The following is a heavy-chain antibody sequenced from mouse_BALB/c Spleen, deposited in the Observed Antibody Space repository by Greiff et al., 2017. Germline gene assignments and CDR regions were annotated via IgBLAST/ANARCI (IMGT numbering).Heavy chain of an antibody. J-gene: IGHJ3*01. D-gene: IGHD1-1*01. Sequence: VQLKQSGTVLARPGASVKMSCKASGYSFTSYWMHWVKQRPGQGLEWIGAIYPGNSDTSYNQKFKGKAKLTAVTSASTAYMELSSLTNEDSAVYYCTRPYGSSSWFAYWGQGTLVTVSA. CDR1: GYSFTSYW. CDR2: IYPGNSDT. CDR3: TRPYGSSSWFAY. V-gene: IGHV1-5*01.